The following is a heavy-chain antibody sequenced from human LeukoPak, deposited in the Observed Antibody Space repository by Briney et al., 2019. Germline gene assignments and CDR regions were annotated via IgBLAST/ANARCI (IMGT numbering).Heavy chain of an antibody. D-gene: IGHD6-13*01. CDR2: IGAYNGNT. V-gene: IGHV1-18*01. J-gene: IGHJ5*02. CDR3: ARMWSTATSGWNWFDR. Sequence: GASVKVSCKASGYTFTSYGISWVRQAPGQGLEWMGWIGAYNGNTNYAQKLQGRVTMTTDTSTSTAYMELRSLRSDDTAVYYCARMWSTATSGWNWFDRWGQATMVSVSS. CDR1: GYTFTSYG.